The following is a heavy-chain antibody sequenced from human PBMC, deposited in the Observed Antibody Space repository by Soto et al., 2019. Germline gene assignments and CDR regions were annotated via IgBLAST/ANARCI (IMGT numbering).Heavy chain of an antibody. J-gene: IGHJ1*01. CDR1: GGSISSGDYY. CDR3: AIGITMVRGVIIQDFQH. V-gene: IGHV4-30-4*01. CDR2: IYYSGST. D-gene: IGHD3-10*01. Sequence: QVQLQESGPGLVKPSQTLSLTCTVSGGSISSGDYYWSWIRQPPGKVLEWIGYIYYSGSTYYNPSLKSLVTIAVDTSKIQFSLKLRSVTAADTAVYYCAIGITMVRGVIIQDFQHWGQGTLVTVSS.